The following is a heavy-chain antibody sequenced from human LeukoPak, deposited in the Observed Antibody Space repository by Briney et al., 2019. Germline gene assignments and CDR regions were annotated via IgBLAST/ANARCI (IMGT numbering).Heavy chain of an antibody. CDR1: GFSFSNYA. D-gene: IGHD3-9*01. Sequence: PGGSLRLSCAASGFSFSNYAMSWVRQVPGKGLEWVSAISGRDDSTYYADSVKGRFTISRDTSKNTLYLQMNSLRAEDTAVYYCAKWGDYDVLTGYYDSDYWGQGTLSPSPQ. V-gene: IGHV3-23*01. CDR2: ISGRDDST. CDR3: AKWGDYDVLTGYYDSDY. J-gene: IGHJ4*02.